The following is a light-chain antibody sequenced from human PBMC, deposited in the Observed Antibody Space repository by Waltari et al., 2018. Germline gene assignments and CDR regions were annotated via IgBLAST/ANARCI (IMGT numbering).Light chain of an antibody. CDR2: WAS. J-gene: IGKJ1*01. V-gene: IGKV4-1*01. CDR3: QQYSTTPWT. CDR1: QTLLYSANNKNY. Sequence: DIVMTQSPDSLAVSLGEGATISCTSSQTLLYSANNKNYLAWYQQKPGQPPQALIYWASTRQSGVPDRLSGSGSGTSFTLTISSLQAEDVAVYYCQQYSTTPWTFGQGTKVEI.